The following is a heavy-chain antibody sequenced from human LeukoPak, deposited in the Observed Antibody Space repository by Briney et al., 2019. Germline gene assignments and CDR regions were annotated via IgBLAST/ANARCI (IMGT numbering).Heavy chain of an antibody. Sequence: PGGSLRLSCAASGFTFGSYWMSWVRQAPGKGLEWVANIKQDGSAKPYVDSVKGRFTISRDNAKNSLFLQMNSLRAEDTAVYYCARDNGWSADFWGQGTLVTVSS. CDR2: IKQDGSAK. CDR1: GFTFGSYW. D-gene: IGHD2-15*01. J-gene: IGHJ4*02. V-gene: IGHV3-7*03. CDR3: ARDNGWSADF.